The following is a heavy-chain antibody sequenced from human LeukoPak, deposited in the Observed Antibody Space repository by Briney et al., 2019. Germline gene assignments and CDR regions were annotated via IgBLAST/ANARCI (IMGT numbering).Heavy chain of an antibody. CDR1: GGSISSGSYY. D-gene: IGHD6-25*01. Sequence: SETLSLTCTVSGGSISSGSYYWSWIRQPAGKGLEWIGRIYTSGSTNYNPSLKSRVTISVDTSKNQFSLKLSSVTAADTAVYYCARSEAKRDAFDIWGQGTMVTVSS. CDR2: IYTSGST. V-gene: IGHV4-61*02. J-gene: IGHJ3*02. CDR3: ARSEAKRDAFDI.